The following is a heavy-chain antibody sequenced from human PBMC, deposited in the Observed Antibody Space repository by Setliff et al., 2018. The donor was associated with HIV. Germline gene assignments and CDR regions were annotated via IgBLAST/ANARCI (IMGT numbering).Heavy chain of an antibody. D-gene: IGHD4-17*01. J-gene: IGHJ4*02. CDR2: IYYSGSP. V-gene: IGHV4-59*01. CDR3: VRDDYGYNGKGFEY. CDR1: GGSISSYY. Sequence: LSETLSLTCTVSGGSISSYYWSWIRQPPGKGLEWIGYIYYSGSPNYNPSLKSRVTISVDTSKNQFSLKLSSVIAADTAMYYCVRDDYGYNGKGFEYWGPGTLVTVSS.